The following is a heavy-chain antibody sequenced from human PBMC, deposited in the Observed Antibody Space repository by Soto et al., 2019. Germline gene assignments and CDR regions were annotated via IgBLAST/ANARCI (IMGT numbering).Heavy chain of an antibody. Sequence: EMQLLESGGGLVQPGESLRLSCTASGFTFSNYAMSWVRQAPGKGPEWVSSIGGGGDTYYTDAVKGRFTVSRDDPKSTLYLQMNSLRAEDTARYYCARDAVPRNGEWDWCDPWGQGTLVSVSS. CDR2: SIGGGGDT. D-gene: IGHD6-19*01. V-gene: IGHV3-23*01. CDR1: GFTFSNYA. J-gene: IGHJ5*02. CDR3: ARDAVPRNGEWDWCDP.